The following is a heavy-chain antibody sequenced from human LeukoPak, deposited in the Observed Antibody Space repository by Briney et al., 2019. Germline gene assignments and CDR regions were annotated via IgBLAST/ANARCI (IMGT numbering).Heavy chain of an antibody. J-gene: IGHJ4*02. Sequence: GESLKISCKGSEYSFTSYWISWVRQMPGKGLEWMGRIDPSDSETNYSPSFQGHVTISADKSISTAYLQWSSLKASDTAIYYCATLARRQRSLRGSDDFWGQGTLVTVSS. CDR1: EYSFTSYW. V-gene: IGHV5-10-1*01. D-gene: IGHD3-10*01. CDR3: ATLARRQRSLRGSDDF. CDR2: IDPSDSET.